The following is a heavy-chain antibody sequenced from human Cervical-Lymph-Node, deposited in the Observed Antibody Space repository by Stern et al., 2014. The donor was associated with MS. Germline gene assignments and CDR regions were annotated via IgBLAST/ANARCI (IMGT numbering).Heavy chain of an antibody. Sequence: QMQLVQSGAEAREPGSSVKVSCKASGGAFINYGISWVRQAPGQGLEWMGGVIPVFGTANYALKFQGRISIIADNATDTAYMELTGLTSEDTAVYYCARDNDYDTSFAMDVWGQGTTVTVSS. J-gene: IGHJ6*02. CDR1: GGAFINYG. V-gene: IGHV1-69*06. CDR3: ARDNDYDTSFAMDV. CDR2: VIPVFGTA.